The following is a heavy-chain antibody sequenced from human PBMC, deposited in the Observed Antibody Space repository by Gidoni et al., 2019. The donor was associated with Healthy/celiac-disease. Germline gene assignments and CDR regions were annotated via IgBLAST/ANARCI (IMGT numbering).Heavy chain of an antibody. D-gene: IGHD3-10*01. J-gene: IGHJ3*02. CDR2: IYYSGST. CDR1: GGSISSSRYY. Sequence: QLQLQESGPGLVKPSETLSLTCTVSGGSISSSRYYWGWIRQPPGKGLEWIGSIYYSGSTYYNPSLKSRVTISVDTSKNQFSLKLSSVTAADTAVYYCARRMVRGVIISHAFDIWGQGTMVTVSS. V-gene: IGHV4-39*01. CDR3: ARRMVRGVIISHAFDI.